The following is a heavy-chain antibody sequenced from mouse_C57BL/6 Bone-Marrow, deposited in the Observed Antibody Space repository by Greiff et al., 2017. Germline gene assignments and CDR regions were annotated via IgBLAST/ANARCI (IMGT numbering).Heavy chain of an antibody. J-gene: IGHJ4*01. CDR1: GFTFSDYY. D-gene: IGHD1-1*01. CDR3: AREIITTVVDTRAMDY. Sequence: DVMLVESEGGLVQPGSSMKLSCTASGFTFSDYYMAWVRQVPEKGLEWVSNLNYDGSSTYYLDSLKSRFIISRDNAKNILYLQMSRLKSEDTATYYCAREIITTVVDTRAMDYWGQGTSVTVSS. CDR2: LNYDGSST. V-gene: IGHV5-16*01.